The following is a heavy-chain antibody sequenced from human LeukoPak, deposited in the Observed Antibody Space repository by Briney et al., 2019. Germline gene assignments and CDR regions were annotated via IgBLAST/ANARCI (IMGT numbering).Heavy chain of an antibody. D-gene: IGHD3-3*01. J-gene: IGHJ4*02. CDR1: GFTLSSYA. CDR2: ISYDGSNK. CDR3: ARGGDFWGYFDY. V-gene: IGHV3-30*04. Sequence: GGSLRLSCAASGFTLSSYAMHWVRQAPGKGLEWVAVISYDGSNKYYADSVKGRFTISRDNSKNTLYLQMNSLRAEDTAVYYCARGGDFWGYFDYWGQGTLVTVSS.